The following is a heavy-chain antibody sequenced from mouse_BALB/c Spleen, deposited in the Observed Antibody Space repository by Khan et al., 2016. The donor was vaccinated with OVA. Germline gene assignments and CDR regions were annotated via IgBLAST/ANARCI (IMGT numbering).Heavy chain of an antibody. D-gene: IGHD1-1*01. CDR2: IYPFNDAT. CDR3: APVGIYYMSFVH. Sequence: VQLKESGPEVVKPGASVKMSCKASGYTFTSYVMHWVKQKPGQGLEWIGYIYPFNDATKFNEKFNGKATLTSEKSSRTAYMELSNLTSEDSAVYYCAPVGIYYMSFVHWGQGTLVTVSA. V-gene: IGHV1S136*01. J-gene: IGHJ3*01. CDR1: GYTFTSYV.